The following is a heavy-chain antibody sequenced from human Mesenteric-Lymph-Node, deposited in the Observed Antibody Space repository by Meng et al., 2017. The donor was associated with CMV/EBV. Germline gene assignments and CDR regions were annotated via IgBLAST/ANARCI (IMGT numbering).Heavy chain of an antibody. V-gene: IGHV1-18*01. Sequence: ASVKVSCKASGYTFPSYAVNWVRQAPGQGLEWMGWINIYNGNTHYAEKFQGRVTLTRDTSTSTAYMELRSLRSDDTAVYYCAREYSSSSPVDFWGQGTLVTVSS. D-gene: IGHD6-6*01. CDR1: GYTFPSYA. J-gene: IGHJ4*02. CDR3: AREYSSSSPVDF. CDR2: INIYNGNT.